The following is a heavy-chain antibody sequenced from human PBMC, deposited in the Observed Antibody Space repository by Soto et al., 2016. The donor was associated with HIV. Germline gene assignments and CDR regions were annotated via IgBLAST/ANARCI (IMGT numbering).Heavy chain of an antibody. Sequence: EVQLVETGGGLIQPGGSLRLSCAASGFTVSSNYMSWVRQAPGKGLEWVSVIYSGGSTYYADSVKGRFTISRDNSKNTLYLQMNSLRAEDTAVYYCARVDYYDQGMDVWGQGTTVTVSS. CDR1: GFTVSSNY. CDR2: IYSGGST. J-gene: IGHJ6*02. CDR3: ARVDYYDQGMDV. D-gene: IGHD3-22*01. V-gene: IGHV3-53*02.